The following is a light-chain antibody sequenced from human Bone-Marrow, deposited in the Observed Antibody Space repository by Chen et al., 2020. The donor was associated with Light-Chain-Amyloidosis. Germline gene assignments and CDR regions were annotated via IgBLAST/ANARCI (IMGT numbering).Light chain of an antibody. J-gene: IGLJ2*01. CDR2: RDT. Sequence: SYELTQPPSVSVSPGQTARINCSGDDLPTKYVYWYQQKPGQAPVLVIHRDTERPSGISERVSGSSSGTTATLTIIGVQAEDEADYHCQSADSSGTYEVIFGGGTKLTVL. CDR3: QSADSSGTYEVI. CDR1: DLPTKY. V-gene: IGLV3-25*03.